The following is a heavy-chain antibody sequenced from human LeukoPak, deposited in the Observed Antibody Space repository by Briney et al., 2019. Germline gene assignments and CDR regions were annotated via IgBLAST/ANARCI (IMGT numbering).Heavy chain of an antibody. J-gene: IGHJ4*02. CDR3: ARGDSNDSDYGDYPDY. Sequence: SETLSLTCTVSGGSMKSGTYYWSWIRQPAGKGLEWIGRIYTSGSTNYNPSLKSRVTISIDTSKNQFSLNLSSVTAADTAVYYCARGDSNDSDYGDYPDYWGQGTLVTVSS. D-gene: IGHD4-17*01. CDR2: IYTSGST. V-gene: IGHV4-61*02. CDR1: GGSMKSGTYY.